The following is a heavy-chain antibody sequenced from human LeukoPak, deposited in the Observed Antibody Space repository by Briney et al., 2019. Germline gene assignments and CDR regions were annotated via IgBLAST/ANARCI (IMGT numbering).Heavy chain of an antibody. Sequence: PSQTLSLTCTVSGGSISSGGYYWSWIRQHPGKGLEWIGYIYYSGSTYYNPYLKSRVTISVDTSKNQFSLKLSSVTAADTAVYYCARGAETYYYDSSGYGYWGQGTLVTVSS. V-gene: IGHV4-31*03. J-gene: IGHJ4*02. D-gene: IGHD3-22*01. CDR3: ARGAETYYYDSSGYGY. CDR1: GGSISSGGYY. CDR2: IYYSGST.